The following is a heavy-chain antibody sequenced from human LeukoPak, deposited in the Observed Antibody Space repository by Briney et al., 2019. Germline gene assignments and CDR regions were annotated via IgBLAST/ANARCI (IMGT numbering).Heavy chain of an antibody. Sequence: PGGSLRLPCAASGFNISSYEMIWVRQAPGKGLEWVSYISSGSSTIYYADSVKGRFSISRDNAKNSLYLQMNSLRAEDTALYYCASHYGDYSFDYWGQGTLVTVSS. CDR3: ASHYGDYSFDY. CDR1: GFNISSYE. J-gene: IGHJ4*02. D-gene: IGHD4-17*01. V-gene: IGHV3-48*03. CDR2: ISSGSSTI.